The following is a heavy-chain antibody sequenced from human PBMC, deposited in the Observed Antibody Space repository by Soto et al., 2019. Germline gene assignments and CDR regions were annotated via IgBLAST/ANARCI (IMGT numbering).Heavy chain of an antibody. Sequence: GGSLRLSCAASGFTVSSNYMSWIRQAPGKGLEWVSFINPSISTIYYADSVKGRFTISRDNAKNSLYLQMNNLRDEDTAVYYCARYITIFGVVPGYWGQGTLVTVSS. D-gene: IGHD3-3*01. J-gene: IGHJ4*02. CDR2: INPSISTI. CDR1: GFTVSSNY. CDR3: ARYITIFGVVPGY. V-gene: IGHV3-48*02.